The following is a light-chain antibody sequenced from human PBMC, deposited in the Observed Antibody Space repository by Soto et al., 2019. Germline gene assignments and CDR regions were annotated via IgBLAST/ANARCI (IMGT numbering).Light chain of an antibody. CDR3: KQYGSSPRFT. Sequence: EIVLTQSPGTLSLSPGERATLSCRASQSVSSSYLAWYQQKPGQAPRLLIYGASSRATGIPDRFSGSGYVTDFTLTIRRLETEDFAVYYCKQYGSSPRFTFGPGTKVDIK. V-gene: IGKV3-20*01. CDR2: GAS. J-gene: IGKJ3*01. CDR1: QSVSSSY.